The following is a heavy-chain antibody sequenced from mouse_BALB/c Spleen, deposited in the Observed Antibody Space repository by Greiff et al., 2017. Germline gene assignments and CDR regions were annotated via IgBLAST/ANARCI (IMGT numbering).Heavy chain of an antibody. CDR3: ARDYYGYNYAMDY. CDR1: GFTFSSYG. V-gene: IGHV5-6-3*01. D-gene: IGHD1-2*01. J-gene: IGHJ4*01. CDR2: INSNGGST. Sequence: EVQLMESGGGLVQPGGSLKLSCAASGFTFSSYGMSWVRQTPDKRLELVATINSNGGSTYYPDSVKGRFTISRDNAKNTLYLQMSSLKSEDTAMYYCARDYYGYNYAMDYWGQGTSVTVSS.